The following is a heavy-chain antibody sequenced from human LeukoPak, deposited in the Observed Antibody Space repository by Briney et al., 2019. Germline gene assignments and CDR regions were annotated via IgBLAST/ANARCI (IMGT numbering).Heavy chain of an antibody. CDR3: ALEAYGDDAFDV. CDR1: EFTFSSYW. V-gene: IGHV3-7*01. Sequence: GGSLGLSCAASEFTFSSYWMSWVRQAPGKGLEWVANIKQDGSERYYVDSVKGRFTISTDNAKNSLYLQLDSLRAEDTAVYYCALEAYGDDAFDVWGQGTLVTVSS. CDR2: IKQDGSER. J-gene: IGHJ3*01. D-gene: IGHD4-17*01.